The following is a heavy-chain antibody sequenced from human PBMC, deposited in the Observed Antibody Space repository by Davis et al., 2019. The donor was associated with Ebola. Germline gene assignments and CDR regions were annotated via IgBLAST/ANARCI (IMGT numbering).Heavy chain of an antibody. J-gene: IGHJ5*02. CDR1: GGSFSGYY. V-gene: IGHV4-34*01. CDR3: ARSLYPGYDGGLWWFAP. D-gene: IGHD3-16*01. CDR2: INHSGST. Sequence: SETLSLTCAVYGGSFSGYYWSWIRQLPGKGLEWIGEINHSGSTNYNPSLKSRVTISVDTSKNQFSLKLSSVTAADTAVYFCARSLYPGYDGGLWWFAPWGQGTLVTVSS.